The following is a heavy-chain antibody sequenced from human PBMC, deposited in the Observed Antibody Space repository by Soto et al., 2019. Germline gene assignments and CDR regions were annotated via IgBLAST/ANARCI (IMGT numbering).Heavy chain of an antibody. CDR1: EFTFQNYG. CDR2: INWNGATA. V-gene: IGHV3-20*04. J-gene: IGHJ3*01. Sequence: AGGSLRLSCVGSEFTFQNYGMNWVRQFPGKGLEWVCGINWNGATAGCADSVKGRFAVSRDNVQSSIFLQMNSLTTGDTALYYCARGLDVIGLWGQGTMVTVSS. CDR3: ARGLDVIGL. D-gene: IGHD3-10*01.